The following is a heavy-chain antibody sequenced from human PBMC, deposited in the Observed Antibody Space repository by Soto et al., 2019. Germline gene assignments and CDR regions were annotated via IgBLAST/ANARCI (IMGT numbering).Heavy chain of an antibody. D-gene: IGHD2-15*01. Sequence: QVQLVESGGGVVQPGRSLRLSCAASGFTFSSYAMHWVRQAPGKGLEWVAVISYDGSNKYYADSVKGRFTISRDNSKNTLYLQMNSLRAEDTAVYYCARTDLGSGVSAEYFQHWGQGTLVTVSS. CDR2: ISYDGSNK. J-gene: IGHJ1*01. CDR3: ARTDLGSGVSAEYFQH. CDR1: GFTFSSYA. V-gene: IGHV3-30-3*01.